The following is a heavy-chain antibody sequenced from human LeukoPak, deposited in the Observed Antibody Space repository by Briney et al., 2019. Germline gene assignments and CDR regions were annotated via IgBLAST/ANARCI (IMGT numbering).Heavy chain of an antibody. CDR1: GGSINSYY. V-gene: IGHV4-59*08. D-gene: IGHD1-14*01. J-gene: IGHJ4*02. CDR2: MYYSGST. Sequence: SDTLSLTRAVSGGSINSYYWSWIRQPPGKGLEWMGYMYYSGSTNYRPSLKCRVTISVDTSKNQFSLELSSVTAADTAVYYCARHIPTTPRSPDYFDYWGQGTLVTVSS. CDR3: ARHIPTTPRSPDYFDY.